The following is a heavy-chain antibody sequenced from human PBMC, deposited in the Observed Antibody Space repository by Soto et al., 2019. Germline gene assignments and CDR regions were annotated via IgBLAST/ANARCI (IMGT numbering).Heavy chain of an antibody. J-gene: IGHJ2*01. Sequence: EVQLLESGGGLVQPGGSLRLSCAASGFIFSNYVVTWVRQAPGKGLEWVSSISNSGVTYYADSVKGRFTISRDNSKNTLFLQMNSLKAEDTAVFYCAKKRGPTGNWYSDIWGRGTLVTVSS. D-gene: IGHD4-17*01. CDR2: ISNSGVT. CDR3: AKKRGPTGNWYSDI. V-gene: IGHV3-23*01. CDR1: GFIFSNYV.